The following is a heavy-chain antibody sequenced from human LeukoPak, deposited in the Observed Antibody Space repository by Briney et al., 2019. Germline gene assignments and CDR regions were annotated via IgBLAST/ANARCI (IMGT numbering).Heavy chain of an antibody. CDR1: GFTFSIYS. J-gene: IGHJ4*02. Sequence: PGGSLRLSCAASGFTFSIYSMNWVRQAPGKGLEWVANIKQDGSEKYYVDSVKGRFTISRDNTKNSLFLQMNSLRAEDTAVYYCARGGRGGPSGDYWGQGTLVTVSS. V-gene: IGHV3-7*01. CDR2: IKQDGSEK. D-gene: IGHD3-3*01. CDR3: ARGGRGGPSGDY.